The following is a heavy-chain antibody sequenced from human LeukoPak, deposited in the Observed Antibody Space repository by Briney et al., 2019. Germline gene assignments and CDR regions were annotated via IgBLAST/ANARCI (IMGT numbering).Heavy chain of an antibody. J-gene: IGHJ4*02. D-gene: IGHD3-10*01. CDR3: ARAKAGVDY. CDR2: ISSDGSST. CDR1: GFTISSYW. V-gene: IGHV3-74*01. Sequence: GGSLRLSCAASGFTISSYWMHWVRQAPGKGLVWISRISSDGSSTSYADSVKGRFIISRDNAKNTLSLQMSSLSAEDTAVYYCARAKAGVDYWGQGTLVTVSS.